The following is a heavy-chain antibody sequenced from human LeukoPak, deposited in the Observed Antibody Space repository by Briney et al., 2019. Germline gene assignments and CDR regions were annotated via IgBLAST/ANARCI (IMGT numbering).Heavy chain of an antibody. CDR2: IYSGGST. J-gene: IGHJ4*02. Sequence: GGSLRLSCAASGFTFSDYYMSWIRQAPGKGLEWVSVIYSGGSTYYADSVKGRFTISRDNSKNTLYLQMNSLRAEDTAVYYCARTDILTGTIDYWGQGTLVTVSS. D-gene: IGHD3-9*01. CDR3: ARTDILTGTIDY. CDR1: GFTFSDYY. V-gene: IGHV3-66*01.